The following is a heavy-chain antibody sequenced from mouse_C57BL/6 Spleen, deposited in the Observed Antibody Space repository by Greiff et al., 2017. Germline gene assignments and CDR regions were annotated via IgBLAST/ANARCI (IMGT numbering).Heavy chain of an antibody. CDR1: GYTFTSYW. D-gene: IGHD2-4*01. J-gene: IGHJ4*01. CDR3: ASPIYYDYDGEGYYAMDY. V-gene: IGHV1-64*01. CDR2: IHPNSGST. Sequence: VQLQQSGAELVKPGASVKLSCKASGYTFTSYWMHWVKQRPGQGLEWIGMIHPNSGSTNYNEKFKSKATLTVDKSSSTAYMQLSSLTSEDSAVYYCASPIYYDYDGEGYYAMDYWGQGASVTVSS.